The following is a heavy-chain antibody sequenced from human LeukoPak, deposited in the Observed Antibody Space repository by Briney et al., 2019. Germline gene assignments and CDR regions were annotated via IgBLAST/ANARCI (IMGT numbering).Heavy chain of an antibody. CDR2: INPNSGGT. D-gene: IGHD6-6*01. CDR1: GYTFTGYY. Sequence: ASVKVSCKAPGYTFTGYYMHWVRQAPGQGLEWMGWINPNSGGTYYAQRFQGRVTMTRDTSITTAYMELSGLRSDDSAVYYCARKGSSFDYWGQGTLVTVSS. J-gene: IGHJ4*02. CDR3: ARKGSSFDY. V-gene: IGHV1-2*02.